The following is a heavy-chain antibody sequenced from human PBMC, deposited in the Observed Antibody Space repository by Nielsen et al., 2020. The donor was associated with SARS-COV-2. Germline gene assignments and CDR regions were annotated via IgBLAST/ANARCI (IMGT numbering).Heavy chain of an antibody. J-gene: IGHJ6*03. Sequence: GESLKISCAASGFTFSSYSMNWVRQAPGKGLEWVSSISSSSSYIYYADSVKGRFTISRDNAKNSLYLQMNSLRAEDTAVYYCARDGAGDYSNYYYYYYMDVWGKGTTVTVSS. V-gene: IGHV3-21*01. CDR2: ISSSSSYI. D-gene: IGHD4-11*01. CDR1: GFTFSSYS. CDR3: ARDGAGDYSNYYYYYYMDV.